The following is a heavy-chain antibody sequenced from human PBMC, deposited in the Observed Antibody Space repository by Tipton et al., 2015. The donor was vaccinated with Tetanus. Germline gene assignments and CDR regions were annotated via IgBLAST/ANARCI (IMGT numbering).Heavy chain of an antibody. CDR2: ISNGNP. Sequence: LRLSCTVSRGPISSYYWSWIRQPAGKGLEWIGHISNGNPDYSPSLKSRVTLSVGTSKNQFYLELRSVTAADTGVYYCARGITDGYNRRFDYWGRGILVAVSP. D-gene: IGHD5-24*01. V-gene: IGHV4-4*07. CDR3: ARGITDGYNRRFDY. J-gene: IGHJ4*01. CDR1: RGPISSYY.